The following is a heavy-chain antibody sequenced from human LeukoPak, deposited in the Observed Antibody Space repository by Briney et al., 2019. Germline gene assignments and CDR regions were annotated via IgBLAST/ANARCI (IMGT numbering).Heavy chain of an antibody. CDR1: GGSISSSSYY. J-gene: IGHJ4*02. CDR2: IYYSGST. Sequence: SETLSLTCTVSGGSISSSSYYWGWIRQPPGKGLEWIGSIYYSGSTYYNPSLKSRVTISVDTSKNQFSLKLSSVTAADTAVYYCARDSGIVGALDYWGQGTLVTVSS. D-gene: IGHD1-26*01. CDR3: ARDSGIVGALDY. V-gene: IGHV4-39*02.